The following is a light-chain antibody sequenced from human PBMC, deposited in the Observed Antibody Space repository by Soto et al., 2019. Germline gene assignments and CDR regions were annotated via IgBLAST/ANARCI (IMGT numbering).Light chain of an antibody. CDR3: QQYQDWPRT. CDR1: ERLTGN. J-gene: IGKJ1*01. V-gene: IGKV3-15*01. CDR2: EVS. Sequence: EIVMTQSPATLSLSPGERATLSCRASERLTGNLAWYQHRPGQAPRLLIYEVSTRATYIPARFSGRGSRTEFTLTISSLQAEDSAVYYCQQYQDWPRTFGQGTTVDIK.